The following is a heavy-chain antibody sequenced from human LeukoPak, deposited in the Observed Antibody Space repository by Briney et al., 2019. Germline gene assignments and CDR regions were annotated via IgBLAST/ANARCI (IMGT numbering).Heavy chain of an antibody. CDR2: IYSGGST. CDR1: GFTVSSNY. J-gene: IGHJ6*02. Sequence: PGGSLRLSCVASGFTVSSNYMSWVRQAPGKGLEWVSVIYSGGSTYYADSVKGRFTISRDNSKNTLYLQMNSLRAEDTAVYYCARDQFDILTGWIYYYYGMDVWGQGTTVTVSS. CDR3: ARDQFDILTGWIYYYYGMDV. V-gene: IGHV3-66*01. D-gene: IGHD3-9*01.